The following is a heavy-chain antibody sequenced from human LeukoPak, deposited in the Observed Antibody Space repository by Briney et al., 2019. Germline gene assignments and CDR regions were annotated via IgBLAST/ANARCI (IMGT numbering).Heavy chain of an antibody. D-gene: IGHD3-22*01. CDR1: GYTFTSYG. CDR2: ISAYNGNT. V-gene: IGHV1-18*01. J-gene: IGHJ6*03. CDR3: ARDSDYYDSSGYYLYYYYYYMDV. Sequence: ASVKVSCKASGYTFTSYGISWVRQAPGQGLEWMGWISAYNGNTNYAQKLQGRVTMTTDTSTSTAYMELRSLRSDDTAVYYCARDSDYYDSSGYYLYYYYYYMDVWGKGTTVTVSS.